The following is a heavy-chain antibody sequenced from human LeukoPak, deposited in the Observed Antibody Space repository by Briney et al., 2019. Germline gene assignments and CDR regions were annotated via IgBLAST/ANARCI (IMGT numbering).Heavy chain of an antibody. J-gene: IGHJ3*02. Sequence: GGSLRLSCAASGFTFSDYYMSWIRQAPGKGLEWVSYISSSGSTIYYADSVKGRFTISRDNAKNSLYLQMNSLRAEDTAVYYCARVASHYDFWSGYEDAFDIWGQGTMVTVSS. D-gene: IGHD3-3*01. V-gene: IGHV3-11*04. CDR1: GFTFSDYY. CDR2: ISSSGSTI. CDR3: ARVASHYDFWSGYEDAFDI.